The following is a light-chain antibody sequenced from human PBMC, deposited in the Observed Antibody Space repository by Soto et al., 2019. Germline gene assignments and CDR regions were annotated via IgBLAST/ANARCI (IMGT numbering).Light chain of an antibody. CDR2: EGS. CDR1: SSYVGNYNL. J-gene: IGLJ2*01. V-gene: IGLV2-23*03. CDR3: CSYAGSFTFDV. Sequence: LTQPASVSGSPGQSITISCTGTSSYVGNYNLVSWYQQFPGKAPKLIIYEGSRRPSGVSNRFSGSKSGNTASLTISGLQAEDEADYYCCSYAGSFTFDVFGGGTKLNVL.